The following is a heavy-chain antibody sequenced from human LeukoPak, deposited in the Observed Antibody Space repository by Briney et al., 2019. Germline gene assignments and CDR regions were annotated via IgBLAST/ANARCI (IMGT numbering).Heavy chain of an antibody. V-gene: IGHV3-7*01. Sequence: GGSLRLSCEASGLTFNKYWMTWVRQAPGKGLEWVANIKQDGSEKNYVDSVKGRFTISRDNAKNSLSLRMNSLSAEDTAVYYCAREAVPAAMISSDYYYYMDVWGKGTTVTISS. CDR2: IKQDGSEK. CDR3: AREAVPAAMISSDYYYYMDV. J-gene: IGHJ6*03. CDR1: GLTFNKYW. D-gene: IGHD2-2*01.